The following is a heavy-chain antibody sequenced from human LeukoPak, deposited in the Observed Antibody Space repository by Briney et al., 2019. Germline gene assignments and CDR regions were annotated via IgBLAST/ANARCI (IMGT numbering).Heavy chain of an antibody. J-gene: IGHJ3*02. CDR2: IYYSGST. D-gene: IGHD6-19*01. Sequence: PSQTLSLTCTVSGGSISSGGYSWSWIRQHPGKGLEWIGYIYYSGSTYYNPSLKSRVTISVDTSKNQFSLKPSSVTAADTAVYYCARHLHGGGSFAVENDAFDIWGQGTMVTVSS. CDR1: GGSISSGGYS. V-gene: IGHV4-31*03. CDR3: ARHLHGGGSFAVENDAFDI.